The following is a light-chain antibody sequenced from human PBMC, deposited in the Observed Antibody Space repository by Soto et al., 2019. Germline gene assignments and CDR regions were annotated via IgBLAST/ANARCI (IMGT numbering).Light chain of an antibody. CDR3: HSHYSSPSGV. Sequence: NFMLTQPQSVSESPGKTVTLSCARSSGIIASNFVQWSQQRPGNSSTTVIYEDKQRPSGVPDRFSGSIGNSSNSASLTISGLKTEDEADYYCHSHYSSPSGVFGGGTKLTVL. V-gene: IGLV6-57*01. CDR1: SGIIASNF. CDR2: EDK. J-gene: IGLJ3*02.